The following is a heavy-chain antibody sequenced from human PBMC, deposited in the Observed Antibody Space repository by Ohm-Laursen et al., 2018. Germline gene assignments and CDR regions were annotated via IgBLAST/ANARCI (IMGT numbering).Heavy chain of an antibody. Sequence: LSLTCAVSGFTFRDYWMSWVRQAPGKGLEWVTNIKQDGSDKHYLDSVKGRFTISRDNAQNSVYLQMNSLRVEDTAIYYCVRANYFDYWGQGTLVTVSS. D-gene: IGHD2-8*01. V-gene: IGHV3-7*04. CDR1: GFTFRDYW. CDR2: IKQDGSDK. CDR3: VRANYFDY. J-gene: IGHJ4*02.